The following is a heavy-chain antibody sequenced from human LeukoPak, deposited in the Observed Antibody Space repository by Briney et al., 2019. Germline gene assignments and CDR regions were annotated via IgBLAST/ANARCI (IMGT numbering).Heavy chain of an antibody. J-gene: IGHJ6*02. CDR3: ARGRITMVRGPSSV. D-gene: IGHD3-10*01. CDR1: GGSFSGYY. Sequence: PSGTLSLTCAVYGGSFSGYYWSWIRQPPGKGLEWIGEINHSGSTNYNPSLKSRVTISVDTSKNQFSLKLSSVTAADTAVYYCARGRITMVRGPSSVWGQGTTVTVSS. CDR2: INHSGST. V-gene: IGHV4-34*01.